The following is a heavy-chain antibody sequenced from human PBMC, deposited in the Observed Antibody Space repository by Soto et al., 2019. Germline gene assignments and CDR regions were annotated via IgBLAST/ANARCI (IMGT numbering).Heavy chain of an antibody. CDR2: IWYDGSNK. J-gene: IGHJ4*02. V-gene: IGHV3-33*01. CDR3: ARDGMTVGRARFLEWLVGGSLDY. CDR1: GFTFSSYG. D-gene: IGHD3-3*01. Sequence: GGSLRFSCAASGFTFSSYGMHWVRQAPGKGLEWVAVIWYDGSNKYYADSVKGRFTISRDNSKNTLYLQMNSLRAEDTAVYYCARDGMTVGRARFLEWLVGGSLDYWGQGTLVTVSS.